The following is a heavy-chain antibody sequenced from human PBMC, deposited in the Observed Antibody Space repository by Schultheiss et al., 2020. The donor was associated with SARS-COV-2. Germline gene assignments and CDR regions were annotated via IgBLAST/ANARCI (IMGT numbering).Heavy chain of an antibody. CDR3: ARGRYSGYDLHWFDP. CDR1: GYTFTDYE. CDR2: MNPKSGST. D-gene: IGHD5-12*01. V-gene: IGHV1-8*01. Sequence: ASVKVSCKASGYTFTDYEIHWVRQATGQGLEWMGWMNPKSGSTGYAQKFQGRVTMTWDSSLRAAYLEVGRLRSADTAVYYCARGRYSGYDLHWFDPWGQGTLVTVSS. J-gene: IGHJ5*02.